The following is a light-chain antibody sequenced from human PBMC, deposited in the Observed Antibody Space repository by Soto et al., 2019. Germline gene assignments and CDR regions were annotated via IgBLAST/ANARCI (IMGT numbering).Light chain of an antibody. CDR3: ISYTGSATLVV. CDR2: EVT. J-gene: IGLJ2*01. CDR1: SSDVGGYNY. V-gene: IGLV2-14*01. Sequence: QSVLTQPASVSGSPGQSITISCTGASSDVGGYNYVSWYQQHPGKAPKLMIYEVTNRPSGVSDRFSGSKSGNTASLTISGLQAEDEADYYCISYTGSATLVVFGAGTKLTVL.